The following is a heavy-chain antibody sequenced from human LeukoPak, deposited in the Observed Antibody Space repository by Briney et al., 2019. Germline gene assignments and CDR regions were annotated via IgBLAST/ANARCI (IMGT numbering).Heavy chain of an antibody. CDR2: IYFSGST. CDR3: ARDSCSSTSCRKKFDN. CDR1: GDSISSANYY. J-gene: IGHJ4*02. D-gene: IGHD2-2*01. V-gene: IGHV4-39*07. Sequence: SETLSLTCTVSGDSISSANYYWGWVRQPPGKGLEWIGSIYFSGSTYYNPSLKSRVTISVETSKVQFSLKLSSVTAPDTAVYYCARDSCSSTSCRKKFDNWGQGTLVTVSS.